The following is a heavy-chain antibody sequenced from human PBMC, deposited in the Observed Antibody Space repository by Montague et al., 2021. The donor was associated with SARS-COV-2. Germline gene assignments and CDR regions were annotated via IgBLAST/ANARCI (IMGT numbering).Heavy chain of an antibody. CDR3: ASPRGPSYYDILTGPAFDY. V-gene: IGHV3-30-3*01. CDR1: GFTFSSYA. J-gene: IGHJ4*02. CDR2: ISYDGSNK. D-gene: IGHD3-9*01. Sequence: SLRLSCAASGFTFSSYAMHWVRQAPGKGLEWVAVISYDGSNKYYADSVKGRFTISRDNSKNTLYLQMNSLRAEDTAVYYCASPRGPSYYDILTGPAFDYWGQGTLVTVSS.